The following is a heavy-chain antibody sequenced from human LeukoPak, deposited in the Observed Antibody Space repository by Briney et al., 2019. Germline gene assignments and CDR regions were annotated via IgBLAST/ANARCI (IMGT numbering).Heavy chain of an antibody. J-gene: IGHJ6*02. CDR1: GFTFSSYW. D-gene: IGHD2-15*01. Sequence: PGGSLRLSCAASGFTFSSYWMHWVRQAPGKGLVWVSRINTDGSSTSYADSVKGRFTISRDNAKNTLYLQMNSLRAEDTAVYYCARDGYCSGGSCYADYYGMDVWGQGTTVTVSS. CDR2: INTDGSST. V-gene: IGHV3-74*01. CDR3: ARDGYCSGGSCYADYYGMDV.